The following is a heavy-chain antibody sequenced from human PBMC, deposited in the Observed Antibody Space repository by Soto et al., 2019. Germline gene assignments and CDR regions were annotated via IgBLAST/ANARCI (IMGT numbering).Heavy chain of an antibody. CDR3: ARRTTSPNYDFWSGYLYMDV. CDR1: GGPSSSSSYY. Sequence: PSETLSLTCTVSGGPSSSSSYYWGWIRQPPGKGLEWIGSIYYSGSTYYNPSLKSRVTISVETSKNQFSLKLSSVTAADTAVYYCARRTTSPNYDFWSGYLYMDVWGQGTTVTVSS. CDR2: IYYSGST. D-gene: IGHD3-3*01. J-gene: IGHJ6*02. V-gene: IGHV4-39*01.